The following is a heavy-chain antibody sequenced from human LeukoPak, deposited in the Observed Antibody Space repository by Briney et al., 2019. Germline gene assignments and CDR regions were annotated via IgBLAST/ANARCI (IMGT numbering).Heavy chain of an antibody. D-gene: IGHD3-22*01. CDR2: ISTTGSTI. Sequence: GGSLRLSCSASGFTFGDFDMNWVRQAPGKGLEWISYISTTGSTIFYADSVKGRFTISRDNAKISLFLQMNSLRDEDTAVYYCARAQVYYYDSSGYFLGRGNNWFDPWGQGTLVTVSS. CDR1: GFTFGDFD. CDR3: ARAQVYYYDSSGYFLGRGNNWFDP. V-gene: IGHV3-48*02. J-gene: IGHJ5*02.